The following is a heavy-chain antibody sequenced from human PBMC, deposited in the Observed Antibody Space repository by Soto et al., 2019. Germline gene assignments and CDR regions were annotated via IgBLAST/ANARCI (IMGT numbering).Heavy chain of an antibody. Sequence: ESLGLSCAASGFTFSSYAMSGVRQAPGRGLEWVSAISGSGGSTYYADSVKGRFTISRDNSKNTLYLQMNSLRAEDTAVYYCAKESTGTSDYWGQGTLVTVS. CDR2: ISGSGGST. CDR1: GFTFSSYA. D-gene: IGHD1-7*01. V-gene: IGHV3-23*01. CDR3: AKESTGTSDY. J-gene: IGHJ4*02.